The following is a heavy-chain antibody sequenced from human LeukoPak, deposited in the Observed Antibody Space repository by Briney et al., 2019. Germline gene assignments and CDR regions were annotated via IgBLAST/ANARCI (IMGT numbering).Heavy chain of an antibody. J-gene: IGHJ4*02. Sequence: EASVKVSCKVSGYTLTELSMHWVRQAPVKGLERMGGIDPEDGETIYAQKFQGRVTMTEDTSTDIAYMELSRLRSEDTAVYYCAIEGPLVPSAIIAYWGQGTLVTVSS. CDR2: IDPEDGET. CDR1: GYTLTELS. CDR3: AIEGPLVPSAIIAY. D-gene: IGHD2-2*01. V-gene: IGHV1-24*01.